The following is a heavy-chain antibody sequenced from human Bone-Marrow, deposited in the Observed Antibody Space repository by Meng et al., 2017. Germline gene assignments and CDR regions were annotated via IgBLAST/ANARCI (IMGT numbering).Heavy chain of an antibody. D-gene: IGHD6-13*01. V-gene: IGHV3-15*01. J-gene: IGHJ6*02. Sequence: GESLKISCVASGGTFRNFWMTWVRQAPGKGLEWVGRIKSKTDGGTTDYAAPVKGRFTISRDDSKNTLYLQMNSLKTEDTAVYYCTTPPYSSSWYYYYGMDVWGQGTTVTVSS. CDR3: TTPPYSSSWYYYYGMDV. CDR2: IKSKTDGGTT. CDR1: GGTFRNFW.